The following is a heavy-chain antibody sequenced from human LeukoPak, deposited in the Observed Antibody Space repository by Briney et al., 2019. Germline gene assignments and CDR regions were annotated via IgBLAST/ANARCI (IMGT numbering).Heavy chain of an antibody. CDR2: INHSGST. D-gene: IGHD2-2*01. J-gene: IGHJ4*02. Sequence: SETLSLTCAVYGGSFSGYYWSWIRQPPGKGLEWIGEINHSGSTNYNPSLKSRVTISVDTSKNQFSLKLSSVTAADTAVYYCARHGFYCSSTSCYPKYYFDYWGQGTLVTVSS. V-gene: IGHV4-34*01. CDR1: GGSFSGYY. CDR3: ARHGFYCSSTSCYPKYYFDY.